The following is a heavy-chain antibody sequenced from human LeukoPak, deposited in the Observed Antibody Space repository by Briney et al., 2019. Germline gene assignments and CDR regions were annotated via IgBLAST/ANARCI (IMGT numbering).Heavy chain of an antibody. CDR1: GGSISSNNYY. Sequence: SETLSLTCTVSGGSISSNNYYWSWIRQPAGKGLEWIGRIYTSGSTNYNPSLKSRVTISVDTSKNQFSLKLSSVSAADTAVYYCASQDYYGSGSYGYWGQGTLVTVSS. D-gene: IGHD3-10*01. CDR3: ASQDYYGSGSYGY. J-gene: IGHJ4*02. V-gene: IGHV4-61*02. CDR2: IYTSGST.